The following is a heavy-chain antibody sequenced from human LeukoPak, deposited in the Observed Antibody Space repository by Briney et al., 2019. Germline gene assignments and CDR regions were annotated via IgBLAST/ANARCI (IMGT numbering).Heavy chain of an antibody. D-gene: IGHD3-10*01. V-gene: IGHV3-23*01. CDR3: AKDSYVSGRPLHTFDV. CDR1: GFTFAIHA. CDR2: ISGDGAST. J-gene: IGHJ3*01. Sequence: GGSLRLSYAASGFTFAIHAMTWVRQAPGKGLEWVSGISGDGASTHYAESVKGQFTISRDNSQNTLFLQMNSLRVEDTATYYCAKDSYVSGRPLHTFDVWGQGTMVTVSS.